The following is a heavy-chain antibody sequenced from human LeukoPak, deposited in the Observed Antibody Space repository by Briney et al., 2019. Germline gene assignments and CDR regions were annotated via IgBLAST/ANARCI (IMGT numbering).Heavy chain of an antibody. Sequence: SETLSLTCAVYGGSFSSGGYYWSWIRQHPGKGLEWIGYIYYSSSTDYNPSLKSRFTMSVDTSKNQFSLKLSSVTAADTAVYYCASADYDMAFDIWGQGTMVTVSS. V-gene: IGHV4-31*11. D-gene: IGHD3-9*01. CDR3: ASADYDMAFDI. CDR1: GGSFSSGGYY. J-gene: IGHJ3*02. CDR2: IYYSSST.